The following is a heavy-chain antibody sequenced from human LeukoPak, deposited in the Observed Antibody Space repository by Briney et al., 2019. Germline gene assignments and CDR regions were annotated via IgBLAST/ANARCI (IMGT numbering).Heavy chain of an antibody. CDR3: ARDHHDTDSLPDY. Sequence: GGSLRLSCAASGFTFSNAWMSWVRQAPGKGLEWVGRIKSKTDGGTTDYAAPVKGRFTISRDDSKNTLYLQMNSLKTEDTAVYYCARDHHDTDSLPDYWGQGTLVTVSS. CDR1: GFTFSNAW. CDR2: IKSKTDGGTT. V-gene: IGHV3-15*01. J-gene: IGHJ4*02. D-gene: IGHD3-9*01.